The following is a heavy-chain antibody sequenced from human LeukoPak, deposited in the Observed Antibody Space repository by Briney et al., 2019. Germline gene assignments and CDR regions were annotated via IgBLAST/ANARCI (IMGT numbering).Heavy chain of an antibody. D-gene: IGHD6-13*01. Sequence: PGGSLRLSCAASGFIFSTYSMNWVRQAPGKGLEWVSSISSSSSYIYYADSVKGRFTISRDNAKNSLYLQMNSLRAEDTAVYYCARGDHSSSWYGMDVWGKGTTVTVSS. CDR2: ISSSSSYI. CDR3: ARGDHSSSWYGMDV. J-gene: IGHJ6*04. V-gene: IGHV3-21*01. CDR1: GFIFSTYS.